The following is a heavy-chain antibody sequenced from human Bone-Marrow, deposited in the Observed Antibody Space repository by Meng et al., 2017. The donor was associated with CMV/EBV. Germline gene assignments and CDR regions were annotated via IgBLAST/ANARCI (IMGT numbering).Heavy chain of an antibody. V-gene: IGHV3-48*03. CDR2: IHSSGSTT. CDR1: GFTFSNFE. J-gene: IGHJ3*01. D-gene: IGHD2-2*01. CDR3: AKGGFCTSAICYYLNAFDV. Sequence: GESLKISCAASGFTFSNFEMNWVRQAPGKGLEWVSYIHSSGSTTYYADSVKGRFTISRDNAKNSLSLQMNSLRAEDTAVYYCAKGGFCTSAICYYLNAFDVWGQGTRVTV.